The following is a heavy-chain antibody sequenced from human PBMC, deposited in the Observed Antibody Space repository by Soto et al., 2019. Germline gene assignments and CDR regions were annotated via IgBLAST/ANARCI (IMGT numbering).Heavy chain of an antibody. V-gene: IGHV4-59*01. Sequence: SETLSLTCTVSGGSISSYYWSWIRQPPGKGLEWIGYIYYSGSTNYNPSLKSRVTISVDTSKNQFSLKLSSVTAADTAVYYCARGGVKAVAGTFDYWGQGTLVTVSS. D-gene: IGHD6-19*01. CDR2: IYYSGST. J-gene: IGHJ4*02. CDR3: ARGGVKAVAGTFDY. CDR1: GGSISSYY.